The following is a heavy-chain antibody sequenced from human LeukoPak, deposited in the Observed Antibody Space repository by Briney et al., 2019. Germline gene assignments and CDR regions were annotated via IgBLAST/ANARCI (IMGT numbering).Heavy chain of an antibody. J-gene: IGHJ6*02. CDR2: ISSSSSYI. D-gene: IGHD3-9*01. CDR3: ARDSGYDILTGHTYYYYGMDV. CDR1: GFTFSSYS. Sequence: PGGSLRLSCAASGFTFSSYSMNWVRKAPGKRLEWVSSISSSSSYIYYADSVKGRFTISRDNAKNSLYLQMNSLRAEDTAVYYCARDSGYDILTGHTYYYYGMDVWGQGTTVTVSS. V-gene: IGHV3-21*01.